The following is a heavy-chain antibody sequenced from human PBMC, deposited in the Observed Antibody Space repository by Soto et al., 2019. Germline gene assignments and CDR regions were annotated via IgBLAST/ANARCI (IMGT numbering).Heavy chain of an antibody. V-gene: IGHV1-2*04. Sequence: QVQLVQSGAEVKKPGASVKVSCKASGYTFTGYYMHWVRQAPGQGLEWMGWINPTSGGTNYAQKFQGWVTMTRDTSSSTAYMELSRLRSDDTAVYYCARSPGFLEWLSTAAYYGMDVWGQGTTVTVSS. CDR3: ARSPGFLEWLSTAAYYGMDV. D-gene: IGHD3-3*01. CDR2: INPTSGGT. CDR1: GYTFTGYY. J-gene: IGHJ6*02.